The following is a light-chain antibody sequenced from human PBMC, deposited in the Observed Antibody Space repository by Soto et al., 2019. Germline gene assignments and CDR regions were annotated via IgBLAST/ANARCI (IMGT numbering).Light chain of an antibody. CDR3: SSYTGSSTPYV. CDR2: EVS. CDR1: SSDVGGYNY. V-gene: IGLV2-14*01. Sequence: QSVLTQPASVSGSPGQSITISCTGTSSDVGGYNYVSWYQQHPGKAPKLMIYEVSNRPSGISNRFSGSKSGNTASLTISGLQAEAEADYYCSSYTGSSTPYVFGTGTKVTVL. J-gene: IGLJ1*01.